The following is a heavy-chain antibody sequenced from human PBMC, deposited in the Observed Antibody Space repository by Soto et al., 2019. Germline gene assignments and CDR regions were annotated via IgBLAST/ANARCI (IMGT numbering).Heavy chain of an antibody. D-gene: IGHD6-19*01. CDR2: INSDGSST. CDR3: AREEASNGWYSLDL. Sequence: GGLLRLSCQVSEFSFIRYGMYWVNKAPGKGLEWVSRINSDGSSTMYADSVKGRFTISRDNAKNRLHLQMNSLRDEDTAIYYCAREEASNGWYSLDLWGQGTVVPVSS. CDR1: EFSFIRYG. V-gene: IGHV3-74*03. J-gene: IGHJ3*01.